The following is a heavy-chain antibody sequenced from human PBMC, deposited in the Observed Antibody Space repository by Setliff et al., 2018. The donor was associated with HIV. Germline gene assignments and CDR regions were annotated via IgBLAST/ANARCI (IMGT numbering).Heavy chain of an antibody. J-gene: IGHJ5*02. CDR1: GGSISGGGYY. CDR3: ARGGRSLAAQTWFDP. Sequence: SETLSLTCTVSGGSISGGGYYWTWIRQYPGRGLEWIGYIYYSGSTYYNPSLKSRFTISMDTSKNQSSLKVTSVSAADTAVYYCARGGRSLAAQTWFDPWGQGTLVTVSS. V-gene: IGHV4-31*03. D-gene: IGHD6-6*01. CDR2: IYYSGST.